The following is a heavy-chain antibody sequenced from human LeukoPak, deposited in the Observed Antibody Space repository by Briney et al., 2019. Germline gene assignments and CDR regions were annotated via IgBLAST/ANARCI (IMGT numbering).Heavy chain of an antibody. CDR3: TSRAILRMGYSYGYGSDY. J-gene: IGHJ4*02. CDR1: GFTFGDYA. D-gene: IGHD5-18*01. CDR2: IRSKAYGGTT. Sequence: NPGGSLRLSCTASGFTFGDYAMSWFRQAPEKGLEWVGFIRSKAYGGTTEYAASVKGRFTISRDDSKSIAYLQMNSLKTEDTAVYYCTSRAILRMGYSYGYGSDYWGQGTLVTVSS. V-gene: IGHV3-49*05.